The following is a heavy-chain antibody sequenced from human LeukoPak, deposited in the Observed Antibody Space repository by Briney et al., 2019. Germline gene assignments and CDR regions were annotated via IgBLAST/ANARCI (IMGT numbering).Heavy chain of an antibody. CDR2: ISSSSSTI. J-gene: IGHJ4*02. Sequence: GGSLRLSCAASGFTFSSYSMNWVRQAPGKGLEWVSYISSSSSTIYYADSVKGRFTISRDNAKTSLYLQMHSLTAEHTAVYYCARDLSPRYDSSGYDYWGEGTLVTVSS. CDR3: ARDLSPRYDSSGYDY. V-gene: IGHV3-48*01. D-gene: IGHD3-22*01. CDR1: GFTFSSYS.